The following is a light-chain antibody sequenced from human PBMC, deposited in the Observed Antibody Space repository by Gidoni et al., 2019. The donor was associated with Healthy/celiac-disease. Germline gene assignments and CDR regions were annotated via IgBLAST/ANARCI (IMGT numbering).Light chain of an antibody. CDR3: HQSGSLPWT. Sequence: EIVLTQSPDFQSVAPKEKVTITCRASQNIGSDLHWYQQRPDQSPKLLIKYTSQSFSGVPSRFSGSGSGTDFTLTINSLEAEDAATYYCHQSGSLPWTFGQXTKVEVK. CDR2: YTS. J-gene: IGKJ1*01. V-gene: IGKV6-21*01. CDR1: QNIGSD.